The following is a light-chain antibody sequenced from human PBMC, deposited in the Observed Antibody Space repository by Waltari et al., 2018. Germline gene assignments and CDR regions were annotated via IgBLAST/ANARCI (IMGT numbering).Light chain of an antibody. Sequence: SYDLTQPPSVSVFPGQTASISCSVDKSGVKSVCWYQQKPGQSPVLVIYKDNQRPSGIPERFSGSNSGNTATLTISGTQAMDEADYYCHTWISGTVIFGGGTKVTVL. CDR2: KDN. CDR1: KSGVKS. J-gene: IGLJ2*01. CDR3: HTWISGTVI. V-gene: IGLV3-1*01.